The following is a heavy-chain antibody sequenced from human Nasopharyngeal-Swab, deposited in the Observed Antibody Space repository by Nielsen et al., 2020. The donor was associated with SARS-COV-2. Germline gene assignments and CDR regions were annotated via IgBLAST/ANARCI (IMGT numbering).Heavy chain of an antibody. V-gene: IGHV4-31*02. D-gene: IGHD3-3*01. CDR2: IYYSGST. J-gene: IGHJ5*02. CDR3: ARARTRTIFGVVGWFDP. Sequence: WIRQPPGKGLEWIGYIYYSGSTYYNPSLKSRVTISVDMSKNQFSLKLSSVTAADTAVYYCARARTRTIFGVVGWFDPWGQGTLVTVSS.